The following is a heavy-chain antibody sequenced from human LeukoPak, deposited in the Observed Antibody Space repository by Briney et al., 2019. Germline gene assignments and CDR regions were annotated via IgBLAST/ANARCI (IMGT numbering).Heavy chain of an antibody. Sequence: PSETLSLTCAVYGGSFSGYYWSWIRQPPGKGLEWIGEINHSGSTNYNPSLKSRVTISVDTSKNQFSLKLSSVTAADTAVYYCARGVRDGYNLWGQGTLVTVSS. V-gene: IGHV4-34*01. CDR2: INHSGST. J-gene: IGHJ4*02. CDR3: ARGVRDGYNL. CDR1: GGSFSGYY. D-gene: IGHD5-24*01.